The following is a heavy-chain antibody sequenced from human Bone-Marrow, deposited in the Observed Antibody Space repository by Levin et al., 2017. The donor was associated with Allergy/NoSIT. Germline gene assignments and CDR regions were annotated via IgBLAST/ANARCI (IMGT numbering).Heavy chain of an antibody. CDR2: IWYDGTNI. J-gene: IGHJ6*03. Sequence: GGSLRLSCEASGFTFSNYGMHWVRQAPGKGLEWVAVIWYDGTNIYHTDSVKGRFTISRDNSKNTLSLQMNSLRAEDTAVYYCARGGTYTGGLCHHCYYYMDVWGKGTTVTVSS. V-gene: IGHV3-33*01. CDR3: ARGGTYTGGLCHHCYYYMDV. D-gene: IGHD2-8*02. CDR1: GFTFSNYG.